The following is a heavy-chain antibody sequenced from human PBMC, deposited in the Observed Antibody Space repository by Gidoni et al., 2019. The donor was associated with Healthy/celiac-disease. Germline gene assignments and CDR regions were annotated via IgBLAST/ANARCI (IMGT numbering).Heavy chain of an antibody. CDR1: GGSISSGDYY. J-gene: IGHJ5*02. CDR3: ASKYCSGGSCHFEGFDP. V-gene: IGHV4-30-4*01. CDR2: IYYSGST. Sequence: QVQLQESGPGLVKPSQTLSLTCTVSGGSISSGDYYWSWIRQPPGKGLEWIGYIYYSGSTYYNPSLKSRVTISVDTSKNQFSLKLSSVTAADTAVYYCASKYCSGGSCHFEGFDPWGQGTLVTVSS. D-gene: IGHD2-15*01.